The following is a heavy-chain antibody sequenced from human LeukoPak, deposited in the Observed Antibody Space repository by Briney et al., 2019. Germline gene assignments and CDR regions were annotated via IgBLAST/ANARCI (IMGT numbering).Heavy chain of an antibody. D-gene: IGHD4-17*01. V-gene: IGHV1-46*01. CDR2: INPSGGST. Sequence: ASVKVSCKASGYTFTSYYMHWVRQAPGQGLEWMGIINPSGGSTSYAQKFQGRVTMTRDTSTSTVYMELSSLRSEDTAVYYCARGAPNDYGDYTWGYFDYWGQRTLVTVSS. CDR3: ARGAPNDYGDYTWGYFDY. J-gene: IGHJ4*02. CDR1: GYTFTSYY.